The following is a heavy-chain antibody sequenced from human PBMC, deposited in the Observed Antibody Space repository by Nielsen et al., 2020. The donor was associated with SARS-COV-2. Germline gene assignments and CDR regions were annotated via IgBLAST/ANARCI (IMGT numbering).Heavy chain of an antibody. V-gene: IGHV3-9*01. J-gene: IGHJ4*02. D-gene: IGHD3-22*01. Sequence: SLKISCAASGFTFDDYDMHWVRQAPGKGLEWVSGIRWNSCRTGYADSVKGRFTISRDNAKNSLYLQMNSRRAEDTALYYCAKSDYYYSSGYYQGYYFDYWGQGTLVTFSS. CDR2: IRWNSCRT. CDR3: AKSDYYYSSGYYQGYYFDY. CDR1: GFTFDDYD.